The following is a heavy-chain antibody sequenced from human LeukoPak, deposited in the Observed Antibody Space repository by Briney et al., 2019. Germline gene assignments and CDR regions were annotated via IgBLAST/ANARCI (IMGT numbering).Heavy chain of an antibody. D-gene: IGHD6-13*01. CDR2: ISGSSTYI. V-gene: IGHV3-21*01. CDR1: GFSFSSYA. J-gene: IGHJ5*02. CDR3: ARLSGYSSSWYNWFDP. Sequence: GGSLRVSCTASGFSFSSYAMNWVRQAPGKGLEWVSSISGSSTYIYYTDSVKGRFTITRDNAKNSLYLQMNSLRAEDTAVYYCARLSGYSSSWYNWFDPWGQGTLVTVSS.